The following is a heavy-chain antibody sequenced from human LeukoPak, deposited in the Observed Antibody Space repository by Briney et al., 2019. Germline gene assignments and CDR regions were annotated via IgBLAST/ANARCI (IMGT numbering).Heavy chain of an antibody. J-gene: IGHJ4*02. Sequence: ASVKVSRKASGYTFTSYYMRWVRQAPGQGLEWMGIINPSGGSTSYAQKFQGRVTMTRDMSTSTVNMELSSLRSEDTAVYHWASGVGYSYGVDWGQGTLVTVSS. CDR2: INPSGGST. D-gene: IGHD5-18*01. CDR1: GYTFTSYY. V-gene: IGHV1-46*01. CDR3: ASGVGYSYGVD.